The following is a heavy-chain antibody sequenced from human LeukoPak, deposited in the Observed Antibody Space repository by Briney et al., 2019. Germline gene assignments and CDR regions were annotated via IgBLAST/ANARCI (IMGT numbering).Heavy chain of an antibody. J-gene: IGHJ5*02. Sequence: ASAKVSCKASGGTFSGYAISWVRQAPGQGLEWMGRIIPIFGIANYAQKFQGRVTITADKSTSTAYMELSSLRSEDTAVYYCARGYDYGGNSPFDPWGQGTLVTVPS. D-gene: IGHD4-23*01. V-gene: IGHV1-69*04. CDR2: IIPIFGIA. CDR1: GGTFSGYA. CDR3: ARGYDYGGNSPFDP.